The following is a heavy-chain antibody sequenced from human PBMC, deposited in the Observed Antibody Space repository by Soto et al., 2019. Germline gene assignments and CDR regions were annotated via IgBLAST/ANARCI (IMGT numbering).Heavy chain of an antibody. Sequence: HPVGSLRLSCADSGFTFSTYAINWVRQAPGKGLEWVSAISAGGYNTDYADSVKGRFTISRDNSKNTLYLQMNSLSAEDTAVYYCAKDHTVYSGYDYYYGMDVWGQGTTVTVSS. J-gene: IGHJ6*02. CDR1: GFTFSTYA. V-gene: IGHV3-23*01. CDR2: ISAGGYNT. CDR3: AKDHTVYSGYDYYYGMDV. D-gene: IGHD1-26*01.